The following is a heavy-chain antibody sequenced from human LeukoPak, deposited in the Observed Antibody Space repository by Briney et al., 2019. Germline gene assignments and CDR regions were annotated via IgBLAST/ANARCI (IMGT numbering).Heavy chain of an antibody. V-gene: IGHV3-30*04. D-gene: IGHD3-10*01. J-gene: IGHJ4*02. Sequence: PGGSLRLSCAASGFTFSSYAMHWVRQAPGKGLEWVAVISYDGSNKYYADSVKGRFTISRDNYKNTLFLQMNSLRAEDTAVYYCASILLWFVYDYWGQGTLVTVSS. CDR1: GFTFSSYA. CDR3: ASILLWFVYDY. CDR2: ISYDGSNK.